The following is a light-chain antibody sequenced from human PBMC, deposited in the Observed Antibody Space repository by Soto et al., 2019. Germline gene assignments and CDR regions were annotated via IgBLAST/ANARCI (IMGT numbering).Light chain of an antibody. Sequence: QSVLTQPPSVSEAPRQRVTISCSGSSSNIGNNAVNWYQQLPGKAPKLLISYDDVLSSGVSDRFSGSKSGTSASLAISGLQSEDEADYYCAVWDDRLSGVVFGGGTKLTV. CDR3: AVWDDRLSGVV. V-gene: IGLV1-36*01. CDR2: YDD. CDR1: SSNIGNNA. J-gene: IGLJ2*01.